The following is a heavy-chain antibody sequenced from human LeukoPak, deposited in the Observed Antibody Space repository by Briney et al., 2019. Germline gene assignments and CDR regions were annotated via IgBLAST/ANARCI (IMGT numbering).Heavy chain of an antibody. D-gene: IGHD3-10*01. CDR1: GFTFDDYD. J-gene: IGHJ4*02. CDR3: AKDVFTMVRGVLEY. CDR2: ISWNSGTI. Sequence: GGSLRLSCAASGFTFDDYDMHWVRQAAGKGLEWVSGISWNSGTIGYADSVKGRFTISRDNAKNSLYLQMNSLRAEDTALYYCAKDVFTMVRGVLEYWGQGTLVTVSS. V-gene: IGHV3-9*01.